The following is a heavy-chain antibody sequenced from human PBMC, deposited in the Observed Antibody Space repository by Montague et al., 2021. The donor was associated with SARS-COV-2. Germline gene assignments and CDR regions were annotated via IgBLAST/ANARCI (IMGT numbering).Heavy chain of an antibody. J-gene: IGHJ6*02. CDR3: AKNRDIFWFGEGRDSMDV. D-gene: IGHD3-10*01. CDR1: GFTFNNFA. CDR2: ISYDGSIK. V-gene: IGHV3-30*18. Sequence: SLRLSFSASGFTFNNFAMHWVRQAPGKGLEWVAVISYDGSIKYYADSLRGRFTISRDSSKKTLYLQMNSLSSEDTAVYYCAKNRDIFWFGEGRDSMDVWGQGTTVIVSS.